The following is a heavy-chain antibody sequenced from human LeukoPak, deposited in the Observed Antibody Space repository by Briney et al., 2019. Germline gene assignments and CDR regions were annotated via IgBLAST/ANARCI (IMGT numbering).Heavy chain of an antibody. J-gene: IGHJ4*02. CDR1: GYTFTSYG. D-gene: IGHD2-21*02. V-gene: IGHV1-18*01. CDR3: ARDGRIGVTPYYFDY. CDR2: ISAYNGNT. Sequence: ASVKVSCKASGYTFTSYGISWVRQAPGQGLEWMGWISAYNGNTNYAQKLQGRVTMTTDTSTSTAYMELRSLRSDDTAVYYCARDGRIGVTPYYFDYWGQGTLVTVSS.